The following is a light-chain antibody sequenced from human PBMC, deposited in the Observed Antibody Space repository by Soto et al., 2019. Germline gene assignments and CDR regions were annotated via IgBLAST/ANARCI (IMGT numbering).Light chain of an antibody. Sequence: DIQMTQSPSSLSASVGDSVTITCQASQDISDYLNWYQQKPGKAPNLLIHDASNLETGVPSRFSGSGSGTHFTLTISSLQPADIATYYCQQSDNLPLTFGGGTKVEIK. J-gene: IGKJ4*01. CDR1: QDISDY. V-gene: IGKV1-33*01. CDR2: DAS. CDR3: QQSDNLPLT.